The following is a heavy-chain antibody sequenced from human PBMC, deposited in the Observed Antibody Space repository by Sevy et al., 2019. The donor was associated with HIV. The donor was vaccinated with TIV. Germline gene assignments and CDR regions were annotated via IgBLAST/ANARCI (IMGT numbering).Heavy chain of an antibody. CDR1: GFTFSSYA. CDR2: ISYDGSNK. V-gene: IGHV3-30-3*01. Sequence: GGSLRLSCAASGFTFSSYAMHWVRQAPGKGLEWVAVISYDGSNKYFADSVKGRFTISRDNSKNTLYLQMNSLRAEDTAVYYCARESSWYQTMAAFDIWGQGTMVTVSS. J-gene: IGHJ3*02. CDR3: ARESSWYQTMAAFDI. D-gene: IGHD6-13*01.